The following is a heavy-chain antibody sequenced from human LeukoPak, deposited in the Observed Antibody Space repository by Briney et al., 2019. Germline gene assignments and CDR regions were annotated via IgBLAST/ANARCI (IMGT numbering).Heavy chain of an antibody. J-gene: IGHJ4*02. CDR2: IKSKTDGGTT. V-gene: IGHV3-15*01. CDR3: PSGLIEVEPATTNDF. Sequence: GGSLRLSCAASGFTFSNAWMSWGRQAPGKGLEWVGRIKSKTDGGTTDYPAPVKGRFTISRDDSTNTVYLQMNSLKTEDTAMYFCPSGLIEVEPATTNDFWGQGTLVTVSS. CDR1: GFTFSNAW. D-gene: IGHD2-2*01.